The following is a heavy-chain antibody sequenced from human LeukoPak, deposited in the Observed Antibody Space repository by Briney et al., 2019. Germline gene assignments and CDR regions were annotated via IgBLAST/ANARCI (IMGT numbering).Heavy chain of an antibody. CDR1: GFSFSSYW. V-gene: IGHV3-7*05. CDR2: IKQDGSDK. Sequence: GGSLRLSCAASGFSFSSYWMTWVRQAPGKGLEWVANIKQDGSDKNHVGSVKGRFTISRDNAKNTLYLQMNSLRAEDTAVYYCARDGTFRLDYWGQGTLVSVSS. D-gene: IGHD1-26*01. CDR3: ARDGTFRLDY. J-gene: IGHJ4*02.